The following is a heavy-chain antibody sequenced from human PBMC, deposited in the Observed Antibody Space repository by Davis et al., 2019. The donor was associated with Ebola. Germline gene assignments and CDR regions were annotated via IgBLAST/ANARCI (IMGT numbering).Heavy chain of an antibody. CDR2: IGTAGDT. J-gene: IGHJ4*02. CDR3: ARGASTGSYYPYQHYFDY. CDR1: GFTFRSYD. Sequence: GGSLRLSCAASGFTFRSYDMHWVRQSIGKGLEWVAGIGTAGDTKYSGSEKGRFTISRENAKNPLYLQMNSLRAGDTAVYYCARGASTGSYYPYQHYFDYWGQGTLVTVSS. V-gene: IGHV3-13*01. D-gene: IGHD1-26*01.